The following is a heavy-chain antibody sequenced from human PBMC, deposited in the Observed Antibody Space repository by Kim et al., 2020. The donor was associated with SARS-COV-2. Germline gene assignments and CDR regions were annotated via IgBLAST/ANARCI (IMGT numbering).Heavy chain of an antibody. D-gene: IGHD3-10*01. CDR3: ARSDGSGSYGDYLPSDY. CDR2: IYSGGST. J-gene: IGHJ4*01. V-gene: IGHV3-53*01. CDR1: GFTVSSNY. Sequence: GGSLRLSCAASGFTVSSNYMSWVRQAPGKGLEWVSVIYSGGSTYYADSVKGRFTISRDNSKNTLYLQMNSLRAEDTAVYYCARSDGSGSYGDYLPSDYWGHGTLVTISS.